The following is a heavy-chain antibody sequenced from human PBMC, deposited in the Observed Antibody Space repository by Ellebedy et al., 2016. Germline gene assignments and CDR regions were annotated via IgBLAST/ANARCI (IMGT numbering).Heavy chain of an antibody. D-gene: IGHD6-13*01. V-gene: IGHV1-8*02. CDR1: GGTFSSYA. Sequence: ASVKVSXKASGGTFSSYAISWVRQAPGQGLEWMGWMNPNSGNTGYAQKFQGRVTMTRNTSISTAYMKLSSLRSEDTAVYYCARAGIAATGLDYWGQGSLVTVSS. J-gene: IGHJ4*02. CDR2: MNPNSGNT. CDR3: ARAGIAATGLDY.